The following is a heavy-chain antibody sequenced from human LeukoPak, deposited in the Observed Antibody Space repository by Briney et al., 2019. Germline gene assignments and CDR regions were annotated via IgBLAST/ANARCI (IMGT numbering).Heavy chain of an antibody. D-gene: IGHD5-18*01. CDR1: GGSIRSGDYY. J-gene: IGHJ4*02. V-gene: IGHV4-30-4*01. CDR2: IYYSGST. Sequence: KASETLSLTCTVSGGSIRSGDYYWSWIRQPPGKGLDWIGYIYYSGSTYYNPSLKSRVTISVDTSKNQFSLKLSSVTAADTAVYYCARVMDTAMVDVFDYWGQGTLVTVSS. CDR3: ARVMDTAMVDVFDY.